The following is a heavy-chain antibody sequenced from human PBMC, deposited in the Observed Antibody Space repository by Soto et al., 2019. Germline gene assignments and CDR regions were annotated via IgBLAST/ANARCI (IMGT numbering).Heavy chain of an antibody. V-gene: IGHV4-39*02. CDR2: IYYSGST. CDR1: GGSTSSSSYY. D-gene: IGHD3-3*01. J-gene: IGHJ6*02. Sequence: SETLSLTCTVSGGSTSSSSYYWGWIRQPPGKGLEWIGSIYYSGSTYYNPSLKSRVTISVDTSKNQFSLKLSSVTAADTAVYYCAREGAGSFNLYYDFWSGYYFYGMDVWGQGTTVTVSS. CDR3: AREGAGSFNLYYDFWSGYYFYGMDV.